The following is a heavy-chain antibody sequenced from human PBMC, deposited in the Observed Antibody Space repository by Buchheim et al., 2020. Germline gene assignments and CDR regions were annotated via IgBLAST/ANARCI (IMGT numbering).Heavy chain of an antibody. Sequence: QVQLVESGGGVVQPGRSLRLSCAASGFTFSSYGMHWVRQAPGKGLEWVAVISSDGSNKYYADSVKGRFTISRDNSKNTLYLQMNSLRAEDTAVYYCAKEIRIAVVESYYFDYWGQGTL. D-gene: IGHD6-19*01. CDR3: AKEIRIAVVESYYFDY. CDR2: ISSDGSNK. CDR1: GFTFSSYG. V-gene: IGHV3-30*18. J-gene: IGHJ4*02.